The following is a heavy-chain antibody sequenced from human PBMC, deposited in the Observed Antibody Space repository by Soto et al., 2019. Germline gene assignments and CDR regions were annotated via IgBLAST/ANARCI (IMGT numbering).Heavy chain of an antibody. CDR3: AKGCSGGSCYSDLHYYYMDV. J-gene: IGHJ6*03. Sequence: GGSLRLSCAASGFTFDDYGMSWVRQAPGKGLEWVSGINWNGGSTGYADSVKGRFTISRDNAKNSLYLQMNSLRAEDTALYHCAKGCSGGSCYSDLHYYYMDVWGKGTTVTVSS. CDR1: GFTFDDYG. V-gene: IGHV3-20*01. D-gene: IGHD2-15*01. CDR2: INWNGGST.